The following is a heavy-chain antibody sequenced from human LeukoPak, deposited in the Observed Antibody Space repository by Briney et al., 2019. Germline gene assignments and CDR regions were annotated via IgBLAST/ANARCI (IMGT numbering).Heavy chain of an antibody. V-gene: IGHV3-7*03. J-gene: IGHJ4*02. D-gene: IGHD3-10*01. CDR2: IKQDGSEK. CDR3: ARGHGLLWFGECHY. Sequence: PGGSLTLSCAASGFTFSSYWMSWLRHARGGGLEWVANIKQDGSEKYYVASVKGRFTISRDNAKNSLYLQMNSLRAEDTGVYYCARGHGLLWFGECHYWAQGTLVSVLS. CDR1: GFTFSSYW.